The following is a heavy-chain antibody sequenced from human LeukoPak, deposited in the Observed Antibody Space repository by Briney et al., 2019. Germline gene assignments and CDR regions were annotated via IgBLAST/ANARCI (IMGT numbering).Heavy chain of an antibody. J-gene: IGHJ6*03. CDR3: ARDLIVSFAYYYYMDV. CDR2: IYTSGST. CDR1: GGSISSYY. V-gene: IGHV4-4*07. Sequence: SETLSLTCTVSGGSISSYYWSWIRQPAGKGLEWIGRIYTSGSTNYNPSLKRRVTISVDTSKKKFSLKLSSVTAADTAVYHCARDLIVSFAYYYYMDVWGKGTTVTVSS. D-gene: IGHD3-22*01.